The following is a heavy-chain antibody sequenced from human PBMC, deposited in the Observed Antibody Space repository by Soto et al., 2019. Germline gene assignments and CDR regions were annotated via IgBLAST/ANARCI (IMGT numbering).Heavy chain of an antibody. D-gene: IGHD3-16*01. V-gene: IGHV3-74*01. J-gene: IGHJ4*02. CDR2: LNKDGSRT. Sequence: WSLRLSCAASGFTFSNYWFHWVRQAPGKGLVWVSRLNKDGSRTDYADSVKGRFTIFRDNARNTLYLQINSLRAEDTAVYYCGRDLGGVGSYWGQGTLVTVSS. CDR3: GRDLGGVGSY. CDR1: GFTFSNYW.